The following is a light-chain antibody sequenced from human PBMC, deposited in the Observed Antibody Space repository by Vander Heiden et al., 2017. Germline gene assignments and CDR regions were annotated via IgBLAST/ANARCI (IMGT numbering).Light chain of an antibody. CDR2: GKN. CDR3: NSRDSSGNHLV. Sequence: SSELTQDPAVSVALGQTVRITCQGDSLRSYYASWYQQTPGQAPVLFIYGKNNRPSGIPDRFSGSSSGTTASLTITGAQAEDEADYYCNSRDSSGNHLVFGGGTKLTVL. CDR1: SLRSYY. J-gene: IGLJ3*02. V-gene: IGLV3-19*01.